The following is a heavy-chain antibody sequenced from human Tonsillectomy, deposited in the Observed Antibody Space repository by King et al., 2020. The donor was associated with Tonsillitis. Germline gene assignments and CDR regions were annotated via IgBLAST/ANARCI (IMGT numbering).Heavy chain of an antibody. CDR1: GYTFTGYY. V-gene: IGHV1-2*02. D-gene: IGHD5-12*01. CDR2: INPNSGGT. CDR3: AREGRGYSGYDLGGDAFDI. Sequence: QLVQSGAEVKKPGASVKVSCKASGYTFTGYYMHWVRQAPGQGLEWMGWINPNSGGTNYAQKVQGRVTMTRDTSISTAYMELSRLGSDETAVYYCAREGRGYSGYDLGGDAFDIWGQGTMVTVSS. J-gene: IGHJ3*02.